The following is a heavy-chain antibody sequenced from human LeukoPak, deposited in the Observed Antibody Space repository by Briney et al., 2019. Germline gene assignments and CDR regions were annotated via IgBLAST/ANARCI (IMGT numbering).Heavy chain of an antibody. D-gene: IGHD1-26*01. V-gene: IGHV1-69*06. CDR3: ASRPYSYSSKDYYFYYMDV. Sequence: SVKVSCKTSGGTFSSYAISWVRQAPGQGLEWMGGIIPIFGTANYAQKFQGRVTITADKSTSTAYMELSSLRSEDTAVYYCASRPYSYSSKDYYFYYMDVWGKGTTVTVSS. CDR2: IIPIFGTA. CDR1: GGTFSSYA. J-gene: IGHJ6*03.